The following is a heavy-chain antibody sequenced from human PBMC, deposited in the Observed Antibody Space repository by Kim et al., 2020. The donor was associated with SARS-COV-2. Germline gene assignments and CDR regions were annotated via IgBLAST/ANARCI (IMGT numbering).Heavy chain of an antibody. Sequence: GGSLRLSCAASGFTFSSYSMNWVRQAPGKGLEWVSSISSSSSYIYYADSVKGRFTISRDNAKNSLYLQMNSLRAEDTAVYYCARDAGFEYYDYVWGSQGALDYWGQGTLVTVSS. CDR3: ARDAGFEYYDYVWGSQGALDY. CDR2: ISSSSSYI. V-gene: IGHV3-21*01. J-gene: IGHJ4*02. CDR1: GFTFSSYS. D-gene: IGHD3-16*01.